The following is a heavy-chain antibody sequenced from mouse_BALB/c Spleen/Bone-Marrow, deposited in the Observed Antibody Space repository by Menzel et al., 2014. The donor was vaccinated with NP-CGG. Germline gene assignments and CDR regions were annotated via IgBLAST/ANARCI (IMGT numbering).Heavy chain of an antibody. CDR1: GYAFTNYL. Sequence: QVQLKQSGTDLVRPGTSVKVSCKAFGYAFTNYLIEWIKQRPGQGLEWIGVINPGSGGINYNERFKGKATLTADKSSSTAYMQRSSLTSDDSAVYFCARSIYDGYSEAMDYWGQGTSVTVSS. D-gene: IGHD2-3*01. V-gene: IGHV1-54*03. CDR2: INPGSGGI. J-gene: IGHJ4*01. CDR3: ARSIYDGYSEAMDY.